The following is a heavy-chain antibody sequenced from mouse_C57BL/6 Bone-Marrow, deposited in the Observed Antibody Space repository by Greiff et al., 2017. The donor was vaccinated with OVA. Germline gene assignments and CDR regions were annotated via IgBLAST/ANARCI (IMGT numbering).Heavy chain of an antibody. CDR2: INPNNGGT. CDR3: ARLGWLRRYYYAMDY. V-gene: IGHV1-18*01. J-gene: IGHJ4*01. CDR1: GYTFTDYN. Sequence: VQLQQSGPELVKPGASVKIPCKASGYTFTDYNMDWVKQSHGKSLEWIGDINPNNGGTIYNQKFKGKATLTVDKSSSTAYMELRSLTSEDTAVYYCARLGWLRRYYYAMDYWGQGTSVTVSS. D-gene: IGHD2-2*01.